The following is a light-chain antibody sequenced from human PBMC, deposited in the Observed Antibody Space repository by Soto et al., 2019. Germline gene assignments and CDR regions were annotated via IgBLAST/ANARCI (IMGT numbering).Light chain of an antibody. V-gene: IGKV1-12*01. Sequence: DIQMTQSPSSVSASVGDRVTFTCRGGQGFTSWLAGFQQRPGKALNLLIYAASNLQSGVPSRFSGSGSGTDFTLTISSLQPEDFATYYCQQANIFPPTFGQGTKVEIK. CDR2: AAS. CDR3: QQANIFPPT. J-gene: IGKJ1*01. CDR1: QGFTSW.